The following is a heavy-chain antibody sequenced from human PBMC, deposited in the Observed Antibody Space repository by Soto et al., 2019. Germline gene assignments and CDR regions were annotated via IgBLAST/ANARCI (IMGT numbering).Heavy chain of an antibody. V-gene: IGHV4-34*01. J-gene: IGHJ5*02. CDR1: GGSVNGYY. D-gene: IGHD3-3*01. CDR3: ATRITVFGLLIPPFDP. CDR2: ITHTGGT. Sequence: SETLSLTCAVYGGSVNGYYWNWIRQPPGKGLEWIGEITHTGGTHNNPSLKSRVTMSVDTYKNQFSLRLSSVTAADTAIYYCATRITVFGLLIPPFDPWGQGTQVTVSS.